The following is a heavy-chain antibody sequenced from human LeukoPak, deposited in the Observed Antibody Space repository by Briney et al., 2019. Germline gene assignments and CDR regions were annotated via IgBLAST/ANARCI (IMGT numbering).Heavy chain of an antibody. CDR3: ARGGVGATPFDY. CDR2: IYTSGST. Sequence: SETLSLTCTVSGGSIGSYYWSWIRQPAGKGLEWIGRIYTSGSTNYNPSLKSRVTISVDKSKNQFSLKLSSVTAADTAVYYCARGGVGATPFDYWGQGTLVTVSS. D-gene: IGHD1-26*01. J-gene: IGHJ4*02. CDR1: GGSIGSYY. V-gene: IGHV4-4*07.